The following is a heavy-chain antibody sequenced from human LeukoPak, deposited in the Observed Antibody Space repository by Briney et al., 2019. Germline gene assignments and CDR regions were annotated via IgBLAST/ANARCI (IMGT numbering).Heavy chain of an antibody. Sequence: SGTLSLTCIVSSYSISSGYYWGWIRQPPGKGLEWIGSIYHSGSTYYNPSLKSRVTLSVDTSKNQFSLNLSSVTAADTAVYYCVRDVRSVDWPHSCYWGPGTLVTVSS. V-gene: IGHV4-38-2*02. CDR2: IYHSGST. CDR3: VRDVRSVDWPHSCY. D-gene: IGHD3-9*01. J-gene: IGHJ4*02. CDR1: SYSISSGYY.